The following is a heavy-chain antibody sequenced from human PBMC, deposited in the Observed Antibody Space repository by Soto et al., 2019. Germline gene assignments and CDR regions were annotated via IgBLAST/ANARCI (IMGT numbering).Heavy chain of an antibody. Sequence: QMQQVQSGPEVKKPGTSVKVSCKASGFTFTSSAMQWVRQARGQRLEWIGWIVVGSGNTNYAQKFQERVTITRDMSTSTAYMELGSLRSEDTAVYYCAADGGGVDWYDILTGYPGSYYYYYMDVWGKGTTVTVSS. CDR3: AADGGGVDWYDILTGYPGSYYYYYMDV. V-gene: IGHV1-58*02. CDR1: GFTFTSSA. J-gene: IGHJ6*03. CDR2: IVVGSGNT. D-gene: IGHD3-9*01.